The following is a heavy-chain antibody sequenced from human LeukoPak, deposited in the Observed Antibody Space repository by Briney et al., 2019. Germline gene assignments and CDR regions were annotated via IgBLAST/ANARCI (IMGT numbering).Heavy chain of an antibody. CDR3: ARDRYYYDSSGYYYGAYYFDY. J-gene: IGHJ4*02. V-gene: IGHV4-4*07. CDR2: IYTSGST. Sequence: SETLSLTCTVSGGSISSYYWSWIRQPAGKGLEWIGRIYTSGSTNYNASLKSRVTMSVDTSKNQFSLKLSSVTAADEAVYYSARDRYYYDSSGYYYGAYYFDYWGQGTLVTVSS. D-gene: IGHD3-22*01. CDR1: GGSISSYY.